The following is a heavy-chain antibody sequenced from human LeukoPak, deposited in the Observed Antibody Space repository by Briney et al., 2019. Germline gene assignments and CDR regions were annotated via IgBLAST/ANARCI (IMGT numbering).Heavy chain of an antibody. CDR1: GFIFSSYS. Sequence: GGPLRLSCGASGFIFSSYSMNGVRQAPGKGLEWVSYIRSGSSYIYYAGSVKGRVTISRDNAKKSLYLQMNSLRAEDTAVYYGARDGSGIYFFDYWGQGTLVTVSS. D-gene: IGHD3-10*01. CDR2: IRSGSSYI. CDR3: ARDGSGIYFFDY. V-gene: IGHV3-21*01. J-gene: IGHJ4*02.